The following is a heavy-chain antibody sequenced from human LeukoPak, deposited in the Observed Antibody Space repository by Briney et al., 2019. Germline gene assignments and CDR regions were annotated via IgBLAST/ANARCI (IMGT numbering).Heavy chain of an antibody. CDR2: ISSSSSYI. V-gene: IGHV3-21*01. Sequence: PGGSLRLSCAASGFTFSSYSMNWVRQAPGKGLEWVSSISSSSSYIYYADSVKGRFTISRDNAKNSLYLQMNSLRAEDTAVYYCARGLWFGELSLRYWGQRPVVTVSS. D-gene: IGHD3-10*01. CDR3: ARGLWFGELSLRY. J-gene: IGHJ4*02. CDR1: GFTFSSYS.